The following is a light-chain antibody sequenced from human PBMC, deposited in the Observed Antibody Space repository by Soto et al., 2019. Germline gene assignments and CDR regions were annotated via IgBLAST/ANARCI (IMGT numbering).Light chain of an antibody. CDR2: DAS. Sequence: EIVLTQSPATVSLSPGEGATLSCRASQSVGGYLAWYQQKPGQAPRLLIYDASKRATGIPARFSGGGSGTDFTLTIRSLEPEDFAGYYCQQRGNWPRTFGQGTKVEIK. J-gene: IGKJ1*01. V-gene: IGKV3-11*01. CDR1: QSVGGY. CDR3: QQRGNWPRT.